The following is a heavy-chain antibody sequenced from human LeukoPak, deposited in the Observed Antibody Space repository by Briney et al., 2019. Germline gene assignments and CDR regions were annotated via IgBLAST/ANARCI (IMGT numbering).Heavy chain of an antibody. J-gene: IGHJ4*02. Sequence: GGSLRLSCAASGFTFSTYWMTWVRQAPGKGLEWVGNIKPDGHETYFVDSVKGRFTISRDDAQNSLYLQMNSMRAEDTALYYCARDYYASGSHDYWGQGTLVTVSS. CDR3: ARDYYASGSHDY. CDR1: GFTFSTYW. D-gene: IGHD3-10*01. CDR2: IKPDGHET. V-gene: IGHV3-7*04.